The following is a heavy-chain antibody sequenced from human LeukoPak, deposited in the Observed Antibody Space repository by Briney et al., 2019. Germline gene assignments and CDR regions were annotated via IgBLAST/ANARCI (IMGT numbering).Heavy chain of an antibody. D-gene: IGHD2-2*01. J-gene: IGHJ4*02. V-gene: IGHV5-51*01. CDR1: GYSFTSYW. Sequence: GESLKISCKDSGYSFTSYWISWVRQMPGKGLEWMGIIYPGDSDTRYSPSFQGQVTISADKSISTAYLRWSSLKASDTAMYYCARPYCSSTSCYDYWGQGTLVTVSS. CDR2: IYPGDSDT. CDR3: ARPYCSSTSCYDY.